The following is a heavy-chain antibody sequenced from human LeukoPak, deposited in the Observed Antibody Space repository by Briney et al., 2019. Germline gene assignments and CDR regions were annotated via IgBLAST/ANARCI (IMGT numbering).Heavy chain of an antibody. J-gene: IGHJ4*02. CDR2: IRSKTDGGTT. D-gene: IGHD6-19*01. Sequence: GGSLRLSCVASGFTIKNAWISWVRQAPGKGLEWVGRIRSKTDGGTTDYAAPVKGRFTISRDDSKNTLYLQMNSLKTEDTAVYYCTTGTEQQWLSLDYWGQGTLVTVSS. V-gene: IGHV3-15*01. CDR3: TTGTEQQWLSLDY. CDR1: GFTIKNAW.